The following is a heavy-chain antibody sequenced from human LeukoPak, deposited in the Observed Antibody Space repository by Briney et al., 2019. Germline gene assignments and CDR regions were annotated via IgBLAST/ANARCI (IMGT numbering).Heavy chain of an antibody. J-gene: IGHJ3*02. CDR2: IYYSGST. Sequence: DPSETLSLTCTVSGGSISSYYWSWIRQPPGKGLEWIGHIYYSGSTNYNPSLKSRVTISVDTSKNQFSLKLSSVTAADTAVYYCARGMGPGGAFDIWGQGTMVTVSS. V-gene: IGHV4-59*01. CDR3: ARGMGPGGAFDI. D-gene: IGHD1-26*01. CDR1: GGSISSYY.